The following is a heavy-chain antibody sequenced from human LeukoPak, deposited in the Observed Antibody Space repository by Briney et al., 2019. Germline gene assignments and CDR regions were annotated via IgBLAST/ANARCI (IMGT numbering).Heavy chain of an antibody. Sequence: GGSLRLSCAASGFTFSDFAMSWVRQAPGKGLECVSVISSSGGRTYSADSVKARFTISRDNAKNSLYLQMNNLRAEDTAVYYCASPGEGYCSGGNCYYFDYWGQGTLVTVSS. J-gene: IGHJ4*02. CDR3: ASPGEGYCSGGNCYYFDY. CDR1: GFTFSDFA. CDR2: ISSSGGRT. V-gene: IGHV3-23*01. D-gene: IGHD2-15*01.